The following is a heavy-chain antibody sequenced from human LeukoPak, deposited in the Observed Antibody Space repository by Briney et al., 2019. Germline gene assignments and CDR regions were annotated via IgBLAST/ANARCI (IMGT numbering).Heavy chain of an antibody. J-gene: IGHJ5*02. D-gene: IGHD3-22*01. V-gene: IGHV4-38-2*02. Sequence: SETLSLTCTASGYSISSGYFWGWIRQPPGKGLEWIGSFYHSGITYYNPSLKSRVTISVEMSKNQFSLKLSSVTAADTAVYYCARDRYYYDSSGTRWFDPWGQGTLVTVSS. CDR2: FYHSGIT. CDR1: GYSISSGYF. CDR3: ARDRYYYDSSGTRWFDP.